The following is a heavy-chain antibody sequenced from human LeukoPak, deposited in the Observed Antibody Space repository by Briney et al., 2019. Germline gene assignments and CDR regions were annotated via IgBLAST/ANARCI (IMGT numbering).Heavy chain of an antibody. D-gene: IGHD3-16*01. J-gene: IGHJ3*02. Sequence: GGSLRLSCAASGFTFSSYSMNWVRQAPGKGLEWVSYISSSSSTIYYADSVKGLFIISRDNAKNSLYLRMNSLRAEDTAVYYCARSPYDDAFDIWGQGTMVTVSS. CDR1: GFTFSSYS. CDR2: ISSSSSTI. CDR3: ARSPYDDAFDI. V-gene: IGHV3-48*04.